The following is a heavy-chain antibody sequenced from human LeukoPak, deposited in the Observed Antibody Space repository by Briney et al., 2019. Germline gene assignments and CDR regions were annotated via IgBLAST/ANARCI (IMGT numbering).Heavy chain of an antibody. CDR1: GFTFSSYA. V-gene: IGHV3-23*01. J-gene: IGHJ5*02. D-gene: IGHD4-17*01. CDR2: ISGSGGST. Sequence: PGGSPRLSCAASGFTFSSYAMTWVRQAPGKGLEWVSGISGSGGSTYYADSVKGHFTISRDNSKNTLYLQMNSLRAEDTAIYYCAKVGSTVTTLNWFDPWGQGTLVIVSS. CDR3: AKVGSTVTTLNWFDP.